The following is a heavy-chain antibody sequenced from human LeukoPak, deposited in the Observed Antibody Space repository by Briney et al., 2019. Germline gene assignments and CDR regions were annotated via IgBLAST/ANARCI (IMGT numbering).Heavy chain of an antibody. CDR3: ARGQALRAFDI. J-gene: IGHJ3*02. CDR1: GGSISSGGYY. CDR2: IYYSGST. V-gene: IGHV4-31*03. Sequence: SQTLSLTCTVSGGSISSGGYYWSWIRQHPGKGLEWIGYIYYSGSTYYNPSLKSRVTISVDTSKNQVSLKLSSVTAADRAVYYCARGQALRAFDIWGQGTMVTVSS.